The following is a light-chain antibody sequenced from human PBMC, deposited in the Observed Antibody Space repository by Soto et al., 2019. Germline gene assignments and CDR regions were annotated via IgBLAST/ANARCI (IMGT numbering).Light chain of an antibody. Sequence: QPVLTQSASASASLGASVKLTCTLSSGHSSYAIAWHQQQPEKGPRYLMKLNSDGSHSKGDGIPDRFSGSSSGAERYLTISSLPSEDEADYHCQTWGTGILLFGGGTKVTVL. J-gene: IGLJ2*01. CDR2: LNSDGSH. CDR3: QTWGTGILL. CDR1: SGHSSYA. V-gene: IGLV4-69*01.